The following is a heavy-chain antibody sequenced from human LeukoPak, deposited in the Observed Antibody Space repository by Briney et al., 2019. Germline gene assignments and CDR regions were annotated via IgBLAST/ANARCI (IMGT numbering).Heavy chain of an antibody. V-gene: IGHV4-39*01. CDR3: ARHHFTGITDAFDI. CDR2: LYYSGST. J-gene: IGHJ3*02. CDR1: GGSISSSSYY. D-gene: IGHD3-10*01. Sequence: PSETLSLTCTVSGGSISSSSYYWGWIRQPPGKGLEWIGSLYYSGSTYYNPSLKSRVTISVDTSKNQFSLKLTSVTATDTAVFYCARHHFTGITDAFDIWGQGTMVTASS.